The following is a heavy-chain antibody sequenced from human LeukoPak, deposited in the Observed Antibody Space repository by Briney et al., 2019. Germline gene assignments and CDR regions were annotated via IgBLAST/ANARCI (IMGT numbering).Heavy chain of an antibody. J-gene: IGHJ4*02. CDR3: ARGRFSSGWYISPRYYFDY. D-gene: IGHD6-19*01. V-gene: IGHV4-34*01. CDR1: DGSFSGYY. CDR2: INHSGST. Sequence: SETLSLTCAVYDGSFSGYYWSWIRQPPGKGLEWIGEINHSGSTNYNPSLKSRATISVDTSKNQFSLKLSSVTAADTAVYYCARGRFSSGWYISPRYYFDYWGQGTLVTVSS.